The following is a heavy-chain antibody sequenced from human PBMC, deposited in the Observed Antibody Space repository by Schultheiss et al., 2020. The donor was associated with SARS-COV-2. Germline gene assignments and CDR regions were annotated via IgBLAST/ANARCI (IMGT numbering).Heavy chain of an antibody. CDR2: IWYDGTKK. CDR1: GFTFSSYS. Sequence: GGSLRLSCAASGFTFSSYSMHWVRQAPGKGLEWVAVIWYDGTKKYYADSVKGRFTISRDNSKNSLYLQMNSLRAEDTAVYYCARDPAIFGVVIISYFDYWGQGTLVTVSS. D-gene: IGHD3-3*01. J-gene: IGHJ4*02. CDR3: ARDPAIFGVVIISYFDY. V-gene: IGHV3-33*08.